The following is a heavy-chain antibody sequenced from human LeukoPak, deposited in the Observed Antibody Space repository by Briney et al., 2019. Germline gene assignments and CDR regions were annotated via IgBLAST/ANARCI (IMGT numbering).Heavy chain of an antibody. CDR2: INPNSGGT. CDR3: ARGSPIYGSGSIPRWFDP. V-gene: IGHV1-18*01. CDR1: GYTFANYG. J-gene: IGHJ5*02. Sequence: ASVKVSCKASGYTFANYGIIWVRQAPGQGLEWMGWINPNSGGTNYAQKLQGRVTMTTDTSTSTAYMELRSLRSDDTAVYYCARGSPIYGSGSIPRWFDPWGQGTLVTVSS. D-gene: IGHD3-10*01.